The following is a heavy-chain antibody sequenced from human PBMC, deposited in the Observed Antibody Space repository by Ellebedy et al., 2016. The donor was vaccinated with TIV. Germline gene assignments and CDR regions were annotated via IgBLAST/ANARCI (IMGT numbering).Heavy chain of an antibody. CDR3: ARPEPHYDYVWGSYRSGRFDP. J-gene: IGHJ5*02. Sequence: PGGSLRLSCAASGFTFSSYAMSWVRQAPGKGLEWVSAISGSGGSTYYADSVKGRFTISRDNSKNTLYLQMNSLRAEDTAVYYCARPEPHYDYVWGSYRSGRFDPWGQGTLVTVSS. CDR1: GFTFSSYA. D-gene: IGHD3-16*02. V-gene: IGHV3-23*01. CDR2: ISGSGGST.